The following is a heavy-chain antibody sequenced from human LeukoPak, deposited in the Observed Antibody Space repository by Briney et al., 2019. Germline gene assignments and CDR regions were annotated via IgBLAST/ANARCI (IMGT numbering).Heavy chain of an antibody. CDR3: VRHAGRAGGQ. Sequence: PGGPLRLSCAASGFSFGGHYMSWVRQAPGKGPEWISYISGNGGDIAYADSVKGRFTISRDNAKNSLHLQMNSLRVEDTAVYHCVRHAGRAGGQWGQGTLIAVSS. V-gene: IGHV3/OR16-9*01. CDR1: GFSFGGHY. CDR2: ISGNGGDI. D-gene: IGHD3-10*01. J-gene: IGHJ4*02.